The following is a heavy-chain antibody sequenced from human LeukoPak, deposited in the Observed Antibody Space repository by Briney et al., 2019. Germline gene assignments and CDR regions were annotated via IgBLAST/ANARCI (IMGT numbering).Heavy chain of an antibody. V-gene: IGHV4-34*01. Sequence: SETLSLTCAVYGGSFSGYYWSWIRQPPGKGLEWIGEINHSGSTNYNPSLKSRVPISVDTSKNQFSLKLSSVTAADTAVYYCARAGMRGYSGYHGNQRDVWGKGTTVTVSS. CDR2: INHSGST. D-gene: IGHD5-12*01. CDR1: GGSFSGYY. CDR3: ARAGMRGYSGYHGNQRDV. J-gene: IGHJ6*04.